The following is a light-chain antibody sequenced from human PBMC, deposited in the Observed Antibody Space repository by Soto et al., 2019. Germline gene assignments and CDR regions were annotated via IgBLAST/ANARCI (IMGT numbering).Light chain of an antibody. Sequence: EIVLTQSPGTLSLSVGERVTLSCRASQSVSSYLAWYQQTPGQAPRLLIYDTSNRATGTPDRFSGSGSGTDFPLTISRREPEDFTVDYCQQDGSSPSTFGGGTTVEIK. CDR1: QSVSSY. CDR2: DTS. CDR3: QQDGSSPST. J-gene: IGKJ4*01. V-gene: IGKV3-20*01.